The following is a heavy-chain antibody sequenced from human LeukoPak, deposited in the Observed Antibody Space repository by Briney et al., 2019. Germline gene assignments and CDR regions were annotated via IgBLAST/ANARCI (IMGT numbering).Heavy chain of an antibody. CDR2: INPNTGDT. Sequence: ASVKVSCKASGYTFTAYYMHLVRQAPGQGLEWMGRINPNTGDTNYAQKFQGRVTMTRDTSISTAYMELSSLTSDDTAVYYCARDRPSDYWGQGTLVSVSS. CDR1: GYTFTAYY. J-gene: IGHJ4*02. CDR3: ARDRPSDY. V-gene: IGHV1-2*06.